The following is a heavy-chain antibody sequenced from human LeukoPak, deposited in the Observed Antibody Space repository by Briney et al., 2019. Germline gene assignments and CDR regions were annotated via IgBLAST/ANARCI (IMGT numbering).Heavy chain of an antibody. CDR2: IYYSGST. Sequence: SETLSLTCTVSGVSISSYYWSWIRQPPGKGLEWIGYIYYSGSTNYNPSLKSRVTISVDTSKNQFSLKLSSVTAADTAVYYCARVNRGVWGSYRSSIDYWGQGTLVTVSS. D-gene: IGHD3-16*02. J-gene: IGHJ4*02. CDR1: GVSISSYY. CDR3: ARVNRGVWGSYRSSIDY. V-gene: IGHV4-59*12.